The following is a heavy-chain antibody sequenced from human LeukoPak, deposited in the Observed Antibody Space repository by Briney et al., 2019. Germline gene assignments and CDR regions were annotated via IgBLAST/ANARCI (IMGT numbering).Heavy chain of an antibody. CDR2: ISGSGGST. V-gene: IGHV3-23*01. Sequence: PGGSLRLSCAASGFTFSSYAMSWVRQAPGKGLEWVSAISGSGGSTYYADSVKGRFTISRDNSKNTLYLQMNSLRAEDTAVYYCAKDGIADTAMVNWFDPWGQGTLVTVSS. CDR3: AKDGIADTAMVNWFDP. CDR1: GFTFSSYA. J-gene: IGHJ5*02. D-gene: IGHD5-18*01.